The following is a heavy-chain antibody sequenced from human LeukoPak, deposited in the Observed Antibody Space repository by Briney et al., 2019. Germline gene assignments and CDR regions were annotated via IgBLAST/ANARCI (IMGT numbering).Heavy chain of an antibody. D-gene: IGHD6-19*01. J-gene: IGHJ5*02. V-gene: IGHV3-49*04. CDR2: IRSKVYGGTT. Sequence: GGSLRLSCTASGFIFGDYDLSWVRQAPGKGLEWVGFIRSKVYGGTTEYAASVKGRFTISRDDSKSIAYLQMNSLKTEDTAVYYCTRAARSSSGWYVGPWGQGTLVTVSS. CDR1: GFIFGDYD. CDR3: TRAARSSSGWYVGP.